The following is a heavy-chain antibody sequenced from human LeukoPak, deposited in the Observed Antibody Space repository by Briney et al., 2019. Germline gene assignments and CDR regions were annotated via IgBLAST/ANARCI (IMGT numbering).Heavy chain of an antibody. J-gene: IGHJ4*02. D-gene: IGHD3-22*01. V-gene: IGHV3-74*01. Sequence: PGGSLRLSXAASGFTFSNYWMHWVRQAPGKGLAWVSRIKTDGTSITYADSVKGRFTISRDNAKNTLNLQMNSLRAEDTAVYYCGREGHYDSRGPDYWGQGTLVTVSS. CDR2: IKTDGTSI. CDR1: GFTFSNYW. CDR3: GREGHYDSRGPDY.